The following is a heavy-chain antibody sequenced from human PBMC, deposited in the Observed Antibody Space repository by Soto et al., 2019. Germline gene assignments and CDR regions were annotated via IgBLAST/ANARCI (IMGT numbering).Heavy chain of an antibody. V-gene: IGHV4-4*02. CDR3: ARDLGSCSSTSCRPFDY. CDR2: IYHSGST. CDR1: GGSISTITW. J-gene: IGHJ4*02. Sequence: QVQLRESGPGLVKTSGTLSLTCAVSGGSISTITWWRWVRQPPGKGLQWIGDIYHSGSTNYNPSLKSRVTISVDKSKNQFSLELSSVTAADTAVYYCARDLGSCSSTSCRPFDYWGQGTLVTVSS. D-gene: IGHD2-2*03.